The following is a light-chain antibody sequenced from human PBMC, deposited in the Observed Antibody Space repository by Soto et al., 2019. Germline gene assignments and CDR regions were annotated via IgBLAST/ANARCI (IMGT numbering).Light chain of an antibody. V-gene: IGLV2-11*01. CDR2: DVT. CDR1: NSDVGTFYF. J-gene: IGLJ1*01. Sequence: QSVLTQPRSVSGSPGQSVTISCTGTNSDVGTFYFVSWYQQYPDKGPKLIIYDVTERPSGVPDRFSGSKSGNTASLTISGLQAEDEADYYCCSYAGSYTYVLGSATKVTVL. CDR3: CSYAGSYTYV.